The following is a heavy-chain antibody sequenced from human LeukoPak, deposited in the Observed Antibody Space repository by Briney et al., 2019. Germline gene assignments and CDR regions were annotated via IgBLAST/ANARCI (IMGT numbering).Heavy chain of an antibody. Sequence: SETLSLTCTVSGGSISSYYWSWIRQPAGKGLEWIGRIYTSGSTNYNPSLKSRVTMSVDTSKNQFSLKLSSVTAADTAVYYCARGNYGSGSYYREVFDYWGQGTLVTVSS. CDR3: ARGNYGSGSYYREVFDY. J-gene: IGHJ4*02. CDR1: GGSISSYY. V-gene: IGHV4-4*07. CDR2: IYTSGST. D-gene: IGHD3-10*01.